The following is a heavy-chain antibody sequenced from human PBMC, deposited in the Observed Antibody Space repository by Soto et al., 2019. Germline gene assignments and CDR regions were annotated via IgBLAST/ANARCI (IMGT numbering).Heavy chain of an antibody. J-gene: IGHJ3*02. CDR3: ARGRVVDDAFDI. D-gene: IGHD2-15*01. CDR1: GYTFTSYD. CDR2: MNPNSGNT. V-gene: IGHV1-8*01. Sequence: AASVKVSCKASGYTFTSYDINWVRQATGQGLEWMGWMNPNSGNTGYAQKFQGRVTMTRNTSISTAYMELSSLRSEDTAVYYCARGRVVDDAFDIWGQGTMVTVSS.